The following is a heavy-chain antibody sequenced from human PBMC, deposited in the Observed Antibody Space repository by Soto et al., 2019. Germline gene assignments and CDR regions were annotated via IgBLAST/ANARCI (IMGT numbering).Heavy chain of an antibody. D-gene: IGHD2-21*02. CDR1: GYTFTSYG. V-gene: IGHV1-18*01. CDR3: ASTYYNPSLQSRVTITVDTSKNQCSLKLSSVTAADTAVYYCARAASSRPYYYGSWCLSSRSYYYGMHA. Sequence: ASVKVSCKASGYTFTSYGISWVRHAPGQGLEWMGWISAYNGNTNYAQKLQGRVTMTTDTSTSTAYMELRSLRSDDTAVYYCASTYYNPSLQSRVTITVDTSKNQCSLKLSSVTAADTAVYYCARAASSRPYYYGSWCLSSRSYYYGMHAWGQGPKGTV. J-gene: IGHJ6*02. CDR2: ISAYNGNT.